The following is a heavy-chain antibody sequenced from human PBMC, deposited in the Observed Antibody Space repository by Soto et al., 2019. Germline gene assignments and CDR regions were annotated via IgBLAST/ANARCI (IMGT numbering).Heavy chain of an antibody. Sequence: EVQLLESGGGLVQPGGSLRLSCAASGFTFSAYWMHWVRQAPGKGLVWVSRISSDGSSTTYADCAEDRFIISRDSAKNTLYLQLNSLRAEDTAVYYCAKDRRLEWLLPLYGMDVWGQGTTVTVSS. V-gene: IGHV3-74*01. D-gene: IGHD3-3*01. CDR2: ISSDGSST. CDR3: AKDRRLEWLLPLYGMDV. CDR1: GFTFSAYW. J-gene: IGHJ6*02.